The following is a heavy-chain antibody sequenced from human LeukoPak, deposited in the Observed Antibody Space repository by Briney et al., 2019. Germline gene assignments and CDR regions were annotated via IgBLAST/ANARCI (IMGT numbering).Heavy chain of an antibody. CDR3: ARTYYDILTGIRDFDY. CDR2: TRNKARSYTT. CDR1: GFTFSSYA. V-gene: IGHV3-72*01. Sequence: GSLRLSCAASGFTFSSYAVTWVRQAPGKGLEWVGRTRNKARSYTTDYAASVKGRFTISRDASKNSVYLQMNSLKTEDTAVYYCARTYYDILTGIRDFDYWGQGTPVTVSS. J-gene: IGHJ4*02. D-gene: IGHD3-9*01.